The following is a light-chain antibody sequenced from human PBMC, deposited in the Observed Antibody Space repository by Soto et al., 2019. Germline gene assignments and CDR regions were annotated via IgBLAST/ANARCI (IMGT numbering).Light chain of an antibody. CDR2: DAS. CDR1: QSVGSY. J-gene: IGKJ1*01. CDR3: QQRSNWPPRWS. V-gene: IGKV3-11*01. Sequence: EIVLTQSPATLSLSPGERATLSCRASQSVGSYLAWYQQKPGQAPRLLIYDASDRATGIPARFSGSGSGTDFTLTISRLEPEDFAVYYCQQRSNWPPRWSFGQGTKVEIK.